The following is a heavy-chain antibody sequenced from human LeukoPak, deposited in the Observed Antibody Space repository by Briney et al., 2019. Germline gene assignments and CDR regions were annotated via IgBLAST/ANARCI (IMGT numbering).Heavy chain of an antibody. CDR3: ARLYAYGGKGYFQH. D-gene: IGHD4-17*01. CDR2: IYYSGST. V-gene: IGHV4-39*01. J-gene: IGHJ1*01. CDR1: GGSISSSSYY. Sequence: SETLSLTCTVSGGSISSSSYYWGWIRQPPGMGLEWIGSIYYSGSTHYNPSLKSRVTISVDTSKNQFSLKLSSVTAADTAVYYCARLYAYGGKGYFQHWGQGTLVTVSS.